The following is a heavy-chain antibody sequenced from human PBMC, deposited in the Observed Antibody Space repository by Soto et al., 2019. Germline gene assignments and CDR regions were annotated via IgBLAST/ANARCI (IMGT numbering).Heavy chain of an antibody. CDR2: IYYSGST. CDR3: ARGYSSSWGGARYYFDY. Sequence: PSETLSLTCTASGASVSSYYWSWIRQPPGKGLEWIGYIYYSGSTNYNPSLKSRVTISVDTPKNPFSLKLRSVTPADTAVYYCARGYSSSWGGARYYFDYWGQGTLVTVSS. D-gene: IGHD6-13*01. V-gene: IGHV4-59*02. J-gene: IGHJ4*02. CDR1: GASVSSYY.